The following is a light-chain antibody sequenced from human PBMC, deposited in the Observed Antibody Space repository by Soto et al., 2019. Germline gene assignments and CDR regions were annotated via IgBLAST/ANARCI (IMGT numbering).Light chain of an antibody. J-gene: IGKJ2*01. CDR2: AAS. CDR1: QGISTY. Sequence: DIQVTQSPVSLSASVGDRVTVTCRTSQGISTYLNWYQHKAGDAPRLLISAASDLQKGVPSRFSGSGSGADFTLTISSLRPEDFATYYCQQAYITPYTFGQGTNLEI. CDR3: QQAYITPYT. V-gene: IGKV1-39*01.